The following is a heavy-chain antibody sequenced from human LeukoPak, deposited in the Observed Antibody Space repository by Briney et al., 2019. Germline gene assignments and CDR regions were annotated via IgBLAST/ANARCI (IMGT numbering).Heavy chain of an antibody. J-gene: IGHJ4*02. V-gene: IGHV1-18*01. D-gene: IGHD3-10*01. CDR3: ARDRLRFGELLPFDY. CDR1: GYTFTSYG. CDR2: ISAYNGNT. Sequence: ASVKVSCKASGYTFTSYGISWVRQAPGQGLEWMGWISAYNGNTNYAQKLQGRVTMTTYTSTSTAYMELRSLRSDDTAVYYCARDRLRFGELLPFDYWGQGTLVTVSS.